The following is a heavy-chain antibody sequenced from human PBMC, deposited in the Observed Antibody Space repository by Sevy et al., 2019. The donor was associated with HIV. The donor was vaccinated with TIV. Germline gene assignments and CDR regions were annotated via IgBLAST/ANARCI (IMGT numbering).Heavy chain of an antibody. Sequence: GGSLRLSCTASGFTFSSYEMNWVRQAPGKGLEWVSNIISSGSSKYYADSVKGRFTISRDNAKNSLFLQMNSLGAEDTAVYYCARGPHHYYDSSAFFDYWGQGTLVTVSS. CDR1: GFTFSSYE. J-gene: IGHJ4*02. CDR3: ARGPHHYYDSSAFFDY. D-gene: IGHD3-22*01. V-gene: IGHV3-48*03. CDR2: IISSGSSK.